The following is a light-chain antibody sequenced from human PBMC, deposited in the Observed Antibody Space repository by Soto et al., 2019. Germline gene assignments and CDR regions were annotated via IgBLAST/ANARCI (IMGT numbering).Light chain of an antibody. CDR3: HQYNDWPPWT. V-gene: IGKV3-15*01. CDR1: QSVATN. CDR2: DVS. J-gene: IGKJ1*01. Sequence: EIILTQSPATLSVSPGERATLFCRASQSVATNIAWYQQKPGQAPRLLISDVSSRATGIPARFSGSGSGTEFTLTISSLQSEDFAVYYCHQYNDWPPWTFGQGTKV.